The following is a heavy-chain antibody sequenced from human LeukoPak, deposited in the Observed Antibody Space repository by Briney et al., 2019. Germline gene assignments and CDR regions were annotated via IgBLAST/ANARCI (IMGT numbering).Heavy chain of an antibody. CDR3: ARDNQQLAFYF. CDR1: GGSISGGSYY. J-gene: IGHJ4*02. CDR2: IYTSGST. V-gene: IGHV4-61*02. D-gene: IGHD6-13*01. Sequence: SETLSLTCTVSGGSISGGSYYWSWIRQPAGKGLEWIGRIYTSGSTNYNPSLKSRVTISVDTSKNQFSLKLTSVTAADAAVYYCARDNQQLAFYFWGQGTLVTVSS.